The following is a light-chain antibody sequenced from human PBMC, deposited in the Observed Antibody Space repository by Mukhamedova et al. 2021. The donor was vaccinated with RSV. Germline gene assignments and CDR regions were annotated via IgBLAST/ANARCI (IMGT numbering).Light chain of an antibody. Sequence: WYQRRVHGKAPKLLIYTASSLYTGVPSRFSGGGSGTDFTLTISSLQPDDFATYHCQQSYNEPFTFGGGTKVEVK. CDR3: QQSYNEPFT. J-gene: IGKJ4*01. CDR2: TAS. V-gene: IGKV1-39*01.